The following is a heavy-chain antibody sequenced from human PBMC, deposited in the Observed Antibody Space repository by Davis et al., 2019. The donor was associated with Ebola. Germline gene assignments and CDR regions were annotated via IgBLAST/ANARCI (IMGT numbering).Heavy chain of an antibody. CDR3: ARDFGDFGSYFDY. Sequence: ASVKVSCKASGYIFSSYAMHWVRQTPGQGLEWMGWLNAGTGNTKYSQKFQDKITFTWDTSASAAYMELSSLTYEDTAVYSCARDFGDFGSYFDYWGQGTRVTVSS. D-gene: IGHD4-17*01. J-gene: IGHJ4*02. V-gene: IGHV1-3*01. CDR1: GYIFSSYA. CDR2: LNAGTGNT.